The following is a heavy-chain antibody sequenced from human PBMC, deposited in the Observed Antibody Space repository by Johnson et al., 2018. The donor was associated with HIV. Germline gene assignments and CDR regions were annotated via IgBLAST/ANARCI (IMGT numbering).Heavy chain of an antibody. CDR3: ARDPDPFREYHGDAFDI. D-gene: IGHD3-10*01. Sequence: QVLLVESGGGVVQPGRSLRLSCAASGFTFSGYGIHWVRQAPGKGLEWVAVISYDGSNKYYADSVKGRFTISRDSSKDTLYVQMNSLRGEDTAVYYCARDPDPFREYHGDAFDIWGQGTMVTVSS. J-gene: IGHJ3*02. CDR1: GFTFSGYG. V-gene: IGHV3-30*03. CDR2: ISYDGSNK.